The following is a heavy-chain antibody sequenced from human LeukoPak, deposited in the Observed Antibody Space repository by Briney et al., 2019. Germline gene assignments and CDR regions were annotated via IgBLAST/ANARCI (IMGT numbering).Heavy chain of an antibody. J-gene: IGHJ5*02. Sequence: PSETLSLTCAVYGGSFSGYYWSWIRQPPGKGLEWIGEINHSGSTNYNPSLKSRVTISVDTSKNQFSLKLSSVTAADTAAYYCARRQTITMVRGVILWCWFDPWGQGTLVTVSS. V-gene: IGHV4-34*01. CDR1: GGSFSGYY. D-gene: IGHD3-10*01. CDR2: INHSGST. CDR3: ARRQTITMVRGVILWCWFDP.